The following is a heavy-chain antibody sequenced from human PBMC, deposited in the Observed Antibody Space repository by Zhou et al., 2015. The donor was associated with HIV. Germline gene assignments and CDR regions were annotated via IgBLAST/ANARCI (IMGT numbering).Heavy chain of an antibody. CDR1: GGTFSRHA. Sequence: QVQLVQSGAEVKKPGSSVKVSCKASGGTFSRHALSWVRQAPGQGLEWMGWINTNTGNPTYAQGFTGRFVFSLDTSVSTAYLQISSLKAEDTAVYYCARDFGWGRDRPQHADYWGQGTLVTVSS. J-gene: IGHJ4*02. D-gene: IGHD5-24*01. V-gene: IGHV7-4-1*02. CDR2: INTNTGNP. CDR3: ARDFGWGRDRPQHADY.